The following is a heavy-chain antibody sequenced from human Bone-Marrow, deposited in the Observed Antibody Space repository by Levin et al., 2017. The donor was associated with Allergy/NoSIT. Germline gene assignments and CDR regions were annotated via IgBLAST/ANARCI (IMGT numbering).Heavy chain of an antibody. V-gene: IGHV4-4*02. J-gene: IGHJ4*02. CDR2: IFHTGNT. CDR3: AREKGAGTYMGFDY. CDR1: GGSISTHNW. D-gene: IGHD1-26*01. Sequence: NTSETLSLTCAVSGGSISTHNWWSWVRQPPGKGLEWIGEIFHTGNTNYNPSLQSRVTMSLDKTKNQFSLNLGSVSTADTAVYYCAREKGAGTYMGFDYWGQGTLITVSS.